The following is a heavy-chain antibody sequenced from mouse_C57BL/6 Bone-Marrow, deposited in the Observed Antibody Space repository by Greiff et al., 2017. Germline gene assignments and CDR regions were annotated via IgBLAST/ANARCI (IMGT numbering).Heavy chain of an antibody. CDR2: IDPATGGT. CDR1: GYTFTDYE. J-gene: IGHJ2*01. D-gene: IGHD1-1*01. Sequence: VQLQQSGAELVRPGASVTLSCKASGYTFTDYEMPWVKQTPVHGLEWIGAIDPATGGTAYNQKFKGKAILTADKSSSTAYMELRSLTSEDSAVYYCTRGGGTTVVRAYFDYWGQGTTLTVSS. V-gene: IGHV1-15*01. CDR3: TRGGGTTVVRAYFDY.